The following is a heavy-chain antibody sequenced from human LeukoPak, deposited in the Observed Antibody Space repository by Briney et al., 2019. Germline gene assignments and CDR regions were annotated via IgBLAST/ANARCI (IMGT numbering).Heavy chain of an antibody. Sequence: GGSLGLSCEGTGFTFSSYSMNWVRQAPGKGLEWVSYISGSSSIIYNADSVKGRFTISRDNAKSSLYLQMNSLRDEDTAVYYCTRVDGGFDIWGQGTMVTVSS. CDR2: ISGSSSII. CDR1: GFTFSSYS. J-gene: IGHJ3*02. CDR3: TRVDGGFDI. V-gene: IGHV3-48*02.